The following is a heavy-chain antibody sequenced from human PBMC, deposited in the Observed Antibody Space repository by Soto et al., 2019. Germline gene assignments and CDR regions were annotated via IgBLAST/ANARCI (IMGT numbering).Heavy chain of an antibody. CDR3: ARHYGSSWYSYFHH. J-gene: IGHJ1*01. V-gene: IGHV1-69*13. Sequence: ASVKVSCKASGGTFSSYAISWVRQAPGQGLEWMGGIIPIFGTTNYAQKFQGRVTITADESTSTVYMELSRLRSEDTAVYYCARHYGSSWYSYFHHWGQGTLVTVSS. CDR1: GGTFSSYA. CDR2: IIPIFGTT. D-gene: IGHD6-13*01.